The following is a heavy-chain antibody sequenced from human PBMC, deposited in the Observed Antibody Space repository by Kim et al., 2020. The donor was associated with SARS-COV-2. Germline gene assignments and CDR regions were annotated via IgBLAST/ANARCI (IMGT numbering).Heavy chain of an antibody. V-gene: IGHV3-30*03. CDR3: TGNLVGDTDLGP. CDR2: ISYEGSTQ. CDR1: GFTVSSHV. J-gene: IGHJ5*02. Sequence: GGSLRLSCAASGFTVSSHVMHWVRQAPGKGLEWVALISYEGSTQKYTASVKGRFTVSRDNSKNTLFLQMNSVRPEDTAVYYCTGNLVGDTDLGPWGQGALVTVSS. D-gene: IGHD2-15*01.